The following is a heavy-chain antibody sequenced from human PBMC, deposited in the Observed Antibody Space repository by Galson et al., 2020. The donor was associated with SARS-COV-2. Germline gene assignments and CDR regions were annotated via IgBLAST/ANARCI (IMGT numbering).Heavy chain of an antibody. CDR1: GFTFSSYG. V-gene: IGHV3-30*18. D-gene: IGHD2-8*01. CDR2: ISYDGSNK. Sequence: GESLKISCAASGFTFSSYGMHWVRQAPGQGLEWVAVISYDGSNKYYADSVKGRFTISRDNSKNTLYLQMNSLRAEDTAVYYCAKGPAGVYYYYGMDVWGQGTTVTVSS. J-gene: IGHJ6*02. CDR3: AKGPAGVYYYYGMDV.